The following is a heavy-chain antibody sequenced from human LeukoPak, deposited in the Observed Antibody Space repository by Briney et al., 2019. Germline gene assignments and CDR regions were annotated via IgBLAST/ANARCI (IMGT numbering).Heavy chain of an antibody. CDR3: ARSPRRLLLPPFDY. CDR2: INHSGST. Sequence: SETLSLTCAVYGGSFSGYYWSWIRQPPGKGLEWIGEINHSGSTNYNPSLKSRVTISVDTSRNQFSLKLSSVTAADTAVYYCARSPRRLLLPPFDYWGQGTLVTVSS. D-gene: IGHD3-22*01. CDR1: GGSFSGYY. J-gene: IGHJ4*02. V-gene: IGHV4-34*01.